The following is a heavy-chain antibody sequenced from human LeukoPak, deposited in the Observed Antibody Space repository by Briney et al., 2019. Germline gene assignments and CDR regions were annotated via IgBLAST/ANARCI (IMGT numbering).Heavy chain of an antibody. CDR3: AKGLVVPAAFFDY. CDR2: ISYDGSNK. V-gene: IGHV3-30*18. CDR1: GFTFSSHV. J-gene: IGHJ4*02. D-gene: IGHD2-2*01. Sequence: KSGGSLRLSGAASGFTFSSHVMHWVRQAPGKGLEWVAVISYDGSNKYYADSVKGRFTISRDNSKNTLYLQMNSLRAEDTAVYYCAKGLVVPAAFFDYWGQGTLVTVSS.